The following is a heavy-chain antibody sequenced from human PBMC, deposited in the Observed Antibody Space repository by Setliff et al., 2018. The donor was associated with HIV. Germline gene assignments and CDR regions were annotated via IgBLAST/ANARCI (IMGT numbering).Heavy chain of an antibody. CDR2: ASPSGGTT. CDR3: AKPRRYNTYYFDH. V-gene: IGHV3-23*01. CDR1: DLAFSSYA. D-gene: IGHD3-3*01. J-gene: IGHJ4*02. Sequence: GGSLRLSCQASDLAFSSYAMSWVRQAPGKGLEWVSIASPSGGTTYYADSVKGRFTIPRDNSKSTLYLQMNSLKTEDTAVYYCAKPRRYNTYYFDHWGQGTLVTVSS.